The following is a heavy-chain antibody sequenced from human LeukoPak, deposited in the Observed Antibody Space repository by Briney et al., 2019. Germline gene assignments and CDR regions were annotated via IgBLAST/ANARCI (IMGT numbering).Heavy chain of an antibody. CDR3: ATNFGMDYFDY. CDR1: GLIFTKFG. CDR2: IWYDGTNK. V-gene: IGHV3-33*01. J-gene: IGHJ4*02. Sequence: GGSLRLTCAASGLIFTKFGMRCVRQAPGKGLEWVAVIWYDGTNKYYSDSVKGRFTISRDNSKNTLYLEMNSLRAEDTSVYYCATNFGMDYFDYWGQGTLVTVSS. D-gene: IGHD4/OR15-4a*01.